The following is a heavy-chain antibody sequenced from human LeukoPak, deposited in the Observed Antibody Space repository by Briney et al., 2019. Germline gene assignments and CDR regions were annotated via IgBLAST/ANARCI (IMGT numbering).Heavy chain of an antibody. J-gene: IGHJ2*01. D-gene: IGHD3-22*01. CDR2: LYSGGSI. CDR3: ARDYYDSRGFDL. CDR1: GFTVSSNH. Sequence: WGSLRLSCAASGFTVSSNHMSWVRQAPGKGPEWVSLLYSGGSIYYADSVKGRFTISRDNSKNTLDLQMNSLRAEDTAVYYCARDYYDSRGFDLWGRGTLVTVSS. V-gene: IGHV3-66*01.